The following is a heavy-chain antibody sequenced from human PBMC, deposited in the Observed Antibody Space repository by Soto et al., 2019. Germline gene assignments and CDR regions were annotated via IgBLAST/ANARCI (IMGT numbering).Heavy chain of an antibody. D-gene: IGHD2-15*01. CDR3: AKDYEEVVVAAGFDP. J-gene: IGHJ5*02. CDR1: GFTFRSYA. V-gene: IGHV3-23*01. Sequence: RLLESGGGLIQPGGSLRLSCSASGFTFRSYAMSWVRQAPGKGLEWVSGISGSGGSTYYADAVQGRFTISRDNYKNILYLQMNSLRAEDTAVYYCAKDYEEVVVAAGFDPWGQGTLVTVSS. CDR2: ISGSGGST.